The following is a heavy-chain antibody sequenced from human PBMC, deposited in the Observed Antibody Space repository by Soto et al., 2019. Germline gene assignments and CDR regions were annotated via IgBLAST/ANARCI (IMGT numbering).Heavy chain of an antibody. D-gene: IGHD4-17*01. J-gene: IGHJ3*02. CDR1: GGSISSYY. CDR2: IYYSGST. Sequence: SETLSLTCTVSGGSISSYYWSWIRQPPGKGLEWIGYIYYSGSTNYNPSLKSRVTISVDTSKNQFSLKLSSVTAADTAVYYCARQGLVRWDAFDIWDQGTMVTVS. V-gene: IGHV4-59*08. CDR3: ARQGLVRWDAFDI.